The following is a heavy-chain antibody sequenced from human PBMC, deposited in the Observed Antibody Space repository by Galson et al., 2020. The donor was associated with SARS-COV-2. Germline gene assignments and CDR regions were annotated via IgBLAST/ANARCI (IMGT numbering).Heavy chain of an antibody. D-gene: IGHD3-16*01. CDR2: IYYSGST. CDR3: ARGEAGGNRYYYYYYGMDV. J-gene: IGHJ6*02. Sequence: ETSETLSLTCTVSGGSISSGGYYWSWIRQHPGKGLEWIGYIYYSGSTYYNPSLKSRVTTSVDTSKNQFSLKLSSVTAADTAVYYCARGEAGGNRYYYYYYGMDVWGQGTTVTVSS. V-gene: IGHV4-31*03. CDR1: GGSISSGGYY.